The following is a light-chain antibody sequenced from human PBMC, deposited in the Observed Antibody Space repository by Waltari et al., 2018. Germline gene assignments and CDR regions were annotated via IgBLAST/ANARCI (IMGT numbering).Light chain of an antibody. J-gene: IGLJ3*02. CDR2: DVN. Sequence: QPALTQTAAVSGSPGQSITISCSGTIIDIGKYNLVSWYQQHPGKAPTLIIYDVNKRPSGVSNRFSGSKSGNTAFLTISGLQTADEADYYCCSYAGSAISVFGGGTKLTVL. CDR1: IIDIGKYNL. V-gene: IGLV2-23*02. CDR3: CSYAGSAISV.